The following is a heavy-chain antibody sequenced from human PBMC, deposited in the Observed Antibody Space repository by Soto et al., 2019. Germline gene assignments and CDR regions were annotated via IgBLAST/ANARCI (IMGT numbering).Heavy chain of an antibody. J-gene: IGHJ6*02. D-gene: IGHD3-3*01. CDR1: GGSISSSSYY. CDR3: ARQGYDFWSGYYIDYYYYGMDV. Sequence: NPSETLSLTCTVSGGSISSSSYYWGWIRQPPGKGLEWSGSIYYSGSTYYNPSLKSRVTISVDTSKNQFSLKLSSVTAADTAVYYCARQGYDFWSGYYIDYYYYGMDVWGQGTTVTVSS. V-gene: IGHV4-39*01. CDR2: IYYSGST.